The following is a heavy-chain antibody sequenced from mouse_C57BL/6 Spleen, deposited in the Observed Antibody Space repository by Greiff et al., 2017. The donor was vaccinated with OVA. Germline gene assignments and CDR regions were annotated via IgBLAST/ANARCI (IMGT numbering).Heavy chain of an antibody. V-gene: IGHV1-81*01. Sequence: VQGVESGAELARPGASVKLSCKASGYTFPSYGISWVKQRTGQGLEWIGEIYPRSGNTYYNEKFKGKATLTADKSSSTAYMELRSLTSEDSAVYFCARSEGYAMDYWGQGTSVTVSS. CDR1: GYTFPSYG. J-gene: IGHJ4*01. CDR3: ARSEGYAMDY. CDR2: IYPRSGNT.